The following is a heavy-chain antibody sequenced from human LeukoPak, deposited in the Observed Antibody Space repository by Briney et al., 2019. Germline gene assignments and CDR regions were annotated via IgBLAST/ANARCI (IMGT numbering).Heavy chain of an antibody. CDR1: GFTFSSYG. J-gene: IGHJ4*02. CDR2: ISYDGSNK. Sequence: PGGSLRLSCAASGFTFSSYGMHWVRPAPGKGLEWVAVISYDGSNKYYADSVKGRFTISRDNSKNTLYLQMNSLRAEDTAVYYCAKRGYSYGYFDYWGQGTLVTVSS. D-gene: IGHD5-18*01. V-gene: IGHV3-30*18. CDR3: AKRGYSYGYFDY.